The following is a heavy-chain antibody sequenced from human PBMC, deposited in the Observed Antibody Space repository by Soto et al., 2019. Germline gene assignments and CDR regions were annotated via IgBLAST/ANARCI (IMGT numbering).Heavy chain of an antibody. CDR3: ATSRISIAVAGETEYYFDY. J-gene: IGHJ4*02. V-gene: IGHV1-2*04. CDR2: INPNNGDT. CDR1: GYIFTGYY. D-gene: IGHD6-19*01. Sequence: GASVKVSCKASGYIFTGYYMHWLRQAPGQGLEWMGWINPNNGDTNYTQKFQGWVTMTRDTSISTAYMELSRLRSDDTAVYYCATSRISIAVAGETEYYFDYWGQGTLGTVS.